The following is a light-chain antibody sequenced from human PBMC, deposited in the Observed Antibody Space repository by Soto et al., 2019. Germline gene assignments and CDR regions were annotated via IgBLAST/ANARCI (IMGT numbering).Light chain of an antibody. CDR3: QQRSNWPPIT. V-gene: IGKV3-11*01. Sequence: DIVLTQSPGTLSLSPGERATLSCKTSQSSGSSYLAWYQQKPGQAPRLLIYDASNRATGIPARFSGSGSGTDFTLTISSLEPEDFAVYYCQQRSNWPPITFGQGTRLEIK. CDR1: QSSGSSY. J-gene: IGKJ5*01. CDR2: DAS.